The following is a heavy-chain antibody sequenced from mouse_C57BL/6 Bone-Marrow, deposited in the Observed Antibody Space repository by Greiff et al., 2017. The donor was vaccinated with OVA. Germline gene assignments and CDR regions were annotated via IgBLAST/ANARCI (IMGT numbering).Heavy chain of an antibody. CDR1: GYAFSSSW. CDR2: IYPGDGDT. CDR3: ARWRLRRRGGFDY. Sequence: VQLQQSGPELVKPGASVKISCKASGYAFSSSWMNWVKQRPGKGLEWIGRIYPGDGDTNYNGKFKGKATLTADKSSSTAYMQLSRLTSEDSAVYFCARWRLRRRGGFDYWGQGTTLTVSS. V-gene: IGHV1-82*01. J-gene: IGHJ2*01. D-gene: IGHD2-2*01.